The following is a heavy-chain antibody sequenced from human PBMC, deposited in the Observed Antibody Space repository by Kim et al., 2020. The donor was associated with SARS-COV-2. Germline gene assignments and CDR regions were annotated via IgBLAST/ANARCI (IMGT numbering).Heavy chain of an antibody. CDR1: GFTVSTNY. D-gene: IGHD3-16*01. Sequence: GGSLRLSCAVSGFTVSTNYMNWVRQAPGKGLEWVSIIYIGDSTDYADSVKGRFTISRDNSKNTIFLQMNRLRAEDTAVYYCARGGTLGGYYGMDVWGQGTTVTVSS. CDR2: IYIGDST. V-gene: IGHV3-66*01. CDR3: ARGGTLGGYYGMDV. J-gene: IGHJ6*02.